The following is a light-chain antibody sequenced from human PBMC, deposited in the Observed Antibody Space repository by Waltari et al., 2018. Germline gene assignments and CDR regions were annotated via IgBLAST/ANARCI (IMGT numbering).Light chain of an antibody. CDR1: IYTIGIHP. J-gene: IGLJ2*01. CDR3: GAWDDKVKAWL. CDR2: ATN. Sequence: LTQSPSLSGTPGQRVTISCSGDIYTIGIHPVNWDQQFPGAAPRVVMTATNERPSGIPDRFSGSKSGNSASLTISGLRFEDESDFYCGAWDDKVKAWLFGGGTTVTVL. V-gene: IGLV1-44*01.